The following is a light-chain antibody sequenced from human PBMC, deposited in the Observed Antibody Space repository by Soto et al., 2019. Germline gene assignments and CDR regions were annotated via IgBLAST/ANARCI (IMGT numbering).Light chain of an antibody. CDR3: QQYSDSSGA. J-gene: IGKJ1*01. CDR2: DAS. V-gene: IGKV1-5*01. Sequence: QVRHVPFTPSATVGDRVTITCGASQSIGTWLAWYQQKPGKAPKLLIFDASTLESGVPSRFSGSGSGTDFTLTISSLQPDDFATYYCQQYSDSSGAFGQGTKVDIK. CDR1: QSIGTW.